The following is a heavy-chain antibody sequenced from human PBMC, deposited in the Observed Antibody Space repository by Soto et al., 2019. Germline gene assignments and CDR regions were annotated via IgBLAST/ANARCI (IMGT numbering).Heavy chain of an antibody. D-gene: IGHD4-4*01. CDR3: ATTRYSNYDWFDS. CDR2: INAANPNT. J-gene: IGHJ5*01. CDR1: GYTLTSYT. V-gene: IGHV1-3*01. Sequence: XSVKVSFNASGYTLTSYTIHLVRQAPGQRLEWMGWINAANPNTKYSQKFQGRVTITRDTSASTAYMELSRMRSEDTAVYYCATTRYSNYDWFDSWGQGTLVTVS.